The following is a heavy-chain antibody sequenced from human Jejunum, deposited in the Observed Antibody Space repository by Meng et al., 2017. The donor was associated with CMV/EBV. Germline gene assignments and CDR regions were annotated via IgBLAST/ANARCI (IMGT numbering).Heavy chain of an antibody. CDR3: ARGAAAGNL. CDR2: TYYRSKWYT. J-gene: IGHJ5*02. Sequence: CAITGDSVSSSRATWTWIRQSPSRGLEWLGRTYYRSKWYTDYAVSVKSRITVNPDTSKNQFSLQLNSVTPEDTAMYYCARGAAAGNLWGQGTLVTVSS. D-gene: IGHD6-13*01. V-gene: IGHV6-1*01. CDR1: GDSVSSSRAT.